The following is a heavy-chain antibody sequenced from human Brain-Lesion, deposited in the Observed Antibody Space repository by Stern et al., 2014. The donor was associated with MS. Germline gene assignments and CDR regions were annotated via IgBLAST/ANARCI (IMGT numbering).Heavy chain of an antibody. CDR2: IYYSGFT. Sequence: VQLVESGPGLVKPSETLSLTCTVSGGSISSSTYYWAWIRQPPGKGLEWIGNIYYSGFTYYNPSLQSRVTISVDMSKNQFSLKLSFVTAADTAIYYCARHDSVPRPSQLYSARDRGPGYFDYWGQGTLVTVSS. CDR3: ARHDSVPRPSQLYSARDRGPGYFDY. CDR1: GGSISSSTYY. V-gene: IGHV4-39*01. D-gene: IGHD1-26*01. J-gene: IGHJ4*02.